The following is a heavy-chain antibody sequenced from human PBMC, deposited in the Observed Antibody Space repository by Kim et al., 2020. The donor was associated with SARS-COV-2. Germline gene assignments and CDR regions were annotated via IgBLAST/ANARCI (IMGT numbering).Heavy chain of an antibody. Sequence: SETLSLTCTVSGGSISSGGYYWSWIRQHPGKGLEWIGYIYYSGSTYYNPSLKSRVTISVDTSKNQFSLKLSSVTAADTAVYYCACTPIGATSFRIRPSPNYFDYWGQGTLVTVSS. J-gene: IGHJ4*02. CDR2: IYYSGST. CDR3: ACTPIGATSFRIRPSPNYFDY. V-gene: IGHV4-31*03. D-gene: IGHD5-12*01. CDR1: GGSISSGGYY.